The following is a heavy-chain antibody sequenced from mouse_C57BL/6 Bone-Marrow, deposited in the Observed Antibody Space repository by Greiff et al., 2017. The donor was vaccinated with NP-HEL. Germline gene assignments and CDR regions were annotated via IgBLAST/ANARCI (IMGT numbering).Heavy chain of an antibody. Sequence: VQLQQSGAELVRPGTSVKVSCKASGYAFTNYLIEWVKQRPGQGLEWIGVINPGSGGTNYNEKFKGKATLTADKSSSTAYMQLSSLTSEDSAVYFCARPNYDYDGTWFAYWGQGTLVTVSA. D-gene: IGHD2-4*01. CDR3: ARPNYDYDGTWFAY. CDR1: GYAFTNYL. J-gene: IGHJ3*01. CDR2: INPGSGGT. V-gene: IGHV1-54*01.